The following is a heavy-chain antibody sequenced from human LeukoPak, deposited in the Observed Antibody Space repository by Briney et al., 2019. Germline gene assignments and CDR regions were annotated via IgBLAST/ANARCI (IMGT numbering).Heavy chain of an antibody. J-gene: IGHJ5*02. D-gene: IGHD6-13*01. CDR3: ARISSSWDWFDP. V-gene: IGHV3-7*01. CDR2: IKQDGSEK. Sequence: GGSLRLSCAASGFSFSSYGMHWVRQAPGKGLEWVANIKQDGSEKYYVDSVKGRFTISRDNAKNSLYLQMNSLRAEDTAVYYCARISSSWDWFDPWGQGTLVTVSS. CDR1: GFSFSSYG.